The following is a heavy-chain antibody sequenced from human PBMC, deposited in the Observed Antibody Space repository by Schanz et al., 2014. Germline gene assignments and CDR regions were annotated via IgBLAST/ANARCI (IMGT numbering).Heavy chain of an antibody. V-gene: IGHV3-21*01. CDR1: GFAFSVYG. J-gene: IGHJ6*02. CDR2: ISSSGSYI. Sequence: VQMVESGGGVVQPGRSLRLSCAASGFAFSVYGMHWVRQAPGKGLEWVSSISSSGSYIYYADSVKGRFSISRDNAKISLYLQMNSLRVEDTAVYYCARDTSYGMDVWGQGTTVTDSS. CDR3: ARDTSYGMDV.